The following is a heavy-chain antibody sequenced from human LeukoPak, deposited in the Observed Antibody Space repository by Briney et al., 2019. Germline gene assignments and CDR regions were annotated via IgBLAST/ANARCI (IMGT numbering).Heavy chain of an antibody. V-gene: IGHV1-69*06. CDR3: ARGDTAMVYYYYYMDV. CDR2: IIPIFGTA. D-gene: IGHD5-18*01. J-gene: IGHJ6*03. Sequence: SVKVSCKASGGTFSSYAISWVRQAPGQGLEWMGGIIPIFGTANYAQKFQGRVTITADKSTSTAYMELSSLRSEDTAVYYCARGDTAMVYYYYYMDVWGKGTRSPSP. CDR1: GGTFSSYA.